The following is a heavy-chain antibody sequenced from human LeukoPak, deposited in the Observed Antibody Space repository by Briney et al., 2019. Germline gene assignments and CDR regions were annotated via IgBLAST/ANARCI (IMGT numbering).Heavy chain of an antibody. V-gene: IGHV4-59*01. CDR2: IYYSGST. J-gene: IGHJ3*02. CDR3: ARSGGDYEDFVAFDI. D-gene: IGHD4-17*01. CDR1: GGSISSYY. Sequence: SETLSLTCTVSGGSISSYYWSWIRQPPGKGLEWIGYIYYSGSTNYNPSLKSRVTISVDTSKNQFSLKLSSVTAADTAVYYCARSGGDYEDFVAFDIWGQGTMVTVSS.